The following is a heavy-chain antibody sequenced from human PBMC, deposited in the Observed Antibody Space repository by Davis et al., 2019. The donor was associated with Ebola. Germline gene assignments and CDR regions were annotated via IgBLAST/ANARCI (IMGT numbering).Heavy chain of an antibody. V-gene: IGHV3-23*01. CDR2: ISGGGGTT. D-gene: IGHD5-24*01. J-gene: IGHJ4*02. Sequence: GESLKIFCAASGFSFVGFAMSWVRQAPGKGPECVSTISGGGGTTYFADSVKSRFTISRDNSKNTVYLQMNSLRADDTAIYYCAKDRADGYPYYFDQWGQGTLVTVSS. CDR1: GFSFVGFA. CDR3: AKDRADGYPYYFDQ.